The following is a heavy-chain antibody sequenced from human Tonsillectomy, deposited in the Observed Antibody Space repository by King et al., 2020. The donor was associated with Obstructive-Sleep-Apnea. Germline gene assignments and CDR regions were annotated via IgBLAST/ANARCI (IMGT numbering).Heavy chain of an antibody. J-gene: IGHJ4*02. CDR2: INQIGST. CDR3: ARGSGYVDY. CDR1: GGSFSGYY. D-gene: IGHD1-26*01. V-gene: IGHV4-34*01. Sequence: VQLQQWGAGLLKPSETLSLTCAVYGGSFSGYYWSWIRQTPGKGLEWIGEINQIGSTNYNPSLKSRVTMSVDTSKNHFSLKLSSVTAADTAVYYCARGSGYVDYWGQGTLVTVSS.